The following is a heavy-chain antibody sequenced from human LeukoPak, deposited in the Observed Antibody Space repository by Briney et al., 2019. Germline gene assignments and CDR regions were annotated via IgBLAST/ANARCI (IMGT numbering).Heavy chain of an antibody. J-gene: IGHJ4*02. CDR3: AKDEDIVVVPAASIGY. CDR1: GFTFSSYA. D-gene: IGHD2-2*01. Sequence: PGGSLRLSCEASGFTFSSYAMSWVRQAPGKGLEWVSAISGSGGSTYYADSVKGRFTISRDNSKNTLYLQMNSLRAEDTAVYYCAKDEDIVVVPAASIGYWGQGTLVTVSS. V-gene: IGHV3-23*01. CDR2: ISGSGGST.